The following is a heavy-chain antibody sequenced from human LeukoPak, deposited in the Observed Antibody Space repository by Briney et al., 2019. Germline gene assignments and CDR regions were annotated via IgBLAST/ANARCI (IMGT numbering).Heavy chain of an antibody. CDR3: ARLLWSYDSSGHEYFQH. CDR2: IKQDGSEK. V-gene: IGHV3-7*01. J-gene: IGHJ1*01. D-gene: IGHD3-22*01. CDR1: GFTFSSYW. Sequence: GGSLRLSCAASGFTFSSYWMSWVRQAPGKGLEWVANIKQDGSEKYYVDSVKGRSTISRDNAKNSLYLQMNSLRAEDTAVYYCARLLWSYDSSGHEYFQHWGQGTLVTVSS.